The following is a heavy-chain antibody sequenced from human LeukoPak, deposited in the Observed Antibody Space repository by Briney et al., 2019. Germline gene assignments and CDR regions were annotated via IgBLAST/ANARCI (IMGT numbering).Heavy chain of an antibody. CDR2: ISAYNGDT. CDR3: ARGMGLLSGAAAGELSY. J-gene: IGHJ4*02. Sequence: VASVKVSCKASGYTFTKYGISWVRQAPGQGLEWMGWISAYNGDTNYAQKLQGRVSMTTDTSTGTAYMELKSLRSDDTAMYYCARGMGLLSGAAAGELSYWGQGTLVTVSS. D-gene: IGHD6-13*01. CDR1: GYTFTKYG. V-gene: IGHV1-18*01.